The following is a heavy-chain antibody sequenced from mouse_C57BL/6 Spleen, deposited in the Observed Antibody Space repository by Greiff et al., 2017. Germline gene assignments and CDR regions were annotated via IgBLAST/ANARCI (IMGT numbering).Heavy chain of an antibody. CDR1: GFNFTSYW. J-gene: IGHJ4*01. V-gene: IGHV1-52*01. Sequence: QVHVKQPGAELVRPGSSVKLSCKASGFNFTSYWMHGVKQRPIQGLEWIGNIDPSDSETHYNQKFKDKATLTVDKSSSTSYMQLSSLTSEDSAVYYCARRGREDAMDYWGQGTSVTVSS. CDR2: IDPSDSET. CDR3: ARRGREDAMDY.